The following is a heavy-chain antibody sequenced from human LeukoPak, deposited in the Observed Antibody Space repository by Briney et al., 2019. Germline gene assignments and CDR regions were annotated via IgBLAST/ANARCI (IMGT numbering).Heavy chain of an antibody. J-gene: IGHJ4*02. Sequence: GGSLRLYCAASGFIVSSSYMSWVRQTPGKGLEWVSTFQRDGHTAYADSVKGRFTISIDVSENRIYLQINSLRVEDTAVYYCAKGDTDCTCPGYWGRGTLVTVSS. V-gene: IGHV3-53*01. CDR1: GFIVSSSY. D-gene: IGHD2-21*02. CDR2: FQRDGHT. CDR3: AKGDTDCTCPGY.